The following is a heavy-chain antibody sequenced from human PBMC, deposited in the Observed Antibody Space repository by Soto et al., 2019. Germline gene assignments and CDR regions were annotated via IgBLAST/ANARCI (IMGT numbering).Heavy chain of an antibody. Sequence: GGSLRLSCAASGFTFSSYAMSWVRQAPGKGLEWVSAISGSGGSTYYADSVKGWVTMTRDTSISTAYMELSRLRSDDTAVYYCARGVAITMVRGVIITLDYWGQGTLVTVSS. D-gene: IGHD3-10*01. J-gene: IGHJ4*02. CDR3: ARGVAITMVRGVIITLDY. V-gene: IGHV3-23*01. CDR2: ISGSGGST. CDR1: GFTFSSYA.